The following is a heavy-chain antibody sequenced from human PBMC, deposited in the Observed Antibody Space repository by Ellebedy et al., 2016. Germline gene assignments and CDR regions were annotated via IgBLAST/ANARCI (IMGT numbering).Heavy chain of an antibody. CDR3: AKMGFCPNGVCREFDY. Sequence: ASVKVSCKASGGTFSSYAISWVRQAPGQGLEWMGRIIPILGIANYAQKFQGRVTFTADKSTSTAYMELNSLRSEDTAVYYCAKMGFCPNGVCREFDYWGQGTLVTVSS. CDR1: GGTFSSYA. D-gene: IGHD2-8*01. J-gene: IGHJ4*02. V-gene: IGHV1-69*04. CDR2: IIPILGIA.